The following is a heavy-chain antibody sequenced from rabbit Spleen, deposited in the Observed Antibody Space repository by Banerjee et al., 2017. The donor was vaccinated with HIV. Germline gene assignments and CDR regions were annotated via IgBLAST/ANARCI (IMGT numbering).Heavy chain of an antibody. Sequence: SLEESGGDLVKPGASLTLTCTASGVSFSSNHYMCWVRQAPGKGLEWIACIEGGSSAFSYFASWAKGRFPISKTSSTTVTLQMTSLTAADTATYFCARDSGSSFSSYGMDLWGPGTLVTVS. CDR1: GVSFSSNHY. CDR3: ARDSGSSFSSYGMDL. D-gene: IGHD8-1*01. V-gene: IGHV1S40*01. CDR2: IEGGSSAFS. J-gene: IGHJ6*01.